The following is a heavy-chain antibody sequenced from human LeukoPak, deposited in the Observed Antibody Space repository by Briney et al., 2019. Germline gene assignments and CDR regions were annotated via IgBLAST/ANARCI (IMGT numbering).Heavy chain of an antibody. D-gene: IGHD2-2*01. Sequence: PSETLSLTCTVSGGSISSSSFYWGWIRQPPGKGLEWIGSIYNSGSTYYNPSLKSRVTTSVDTSKNQFSLNLSSVTAADTAVYYCARASGYCSSTSCSNWFDPWGQGTLVTVSS. V-gene: IGHV4-39*01. J-gene: IGHJ5*02. CDR2: IYNSGST. CDR3: ARASGYCSSTSCSNWFDP. CDR1: GGSISSSSFY.